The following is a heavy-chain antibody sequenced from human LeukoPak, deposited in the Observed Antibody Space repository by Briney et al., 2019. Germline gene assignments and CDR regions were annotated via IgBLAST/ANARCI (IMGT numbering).Heavy chain of an antibody. CDR3: AREDWLLLYYFDY. CDR1: GFTFSNYG. CDR2: ISGTRTI. V-gene: IGHV3-48*01. J-gene: IGHJ4*02. D-gene: IGHD3/OR15-3a*01. Sequence: GGSLRLSCATSGFTFSNYGMNWVRQAPGKGLEWVSYISGTRTINYADSVKGRFTISRDNAKNSLYLQMNSLRAEDTAVYYCAREDWLLLYYFDYWGQGTLVTVSS.